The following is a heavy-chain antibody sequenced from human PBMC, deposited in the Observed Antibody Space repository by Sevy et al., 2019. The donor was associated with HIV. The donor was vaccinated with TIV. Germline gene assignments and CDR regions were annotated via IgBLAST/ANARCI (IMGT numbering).Heavy chain of an antibody. CDR3: ARVNYYDSSGPLTGYYYYGMDV. CDR2: ISSSSSYI. V-gene: IGHV3-21*01. CDR1: GFTFSSYW. D-gene: IGHD3-22*01. J-gene: IGHJ6*02. Sequence: GGSLRLSCAASGFTFSSYWMNWVRQAPGKGLEWVSSISSSSSYIYYADSVKGRFTISRDNAKNSLYLQMNSLRAEDTAVYYCARVNYYDSSGPLTGYYYYGMDVWGQGTTVTVSS.